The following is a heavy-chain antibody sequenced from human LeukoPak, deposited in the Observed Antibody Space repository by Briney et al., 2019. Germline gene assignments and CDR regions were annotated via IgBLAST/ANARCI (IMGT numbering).Heavy chain of an antibody. CDR1: GFTFSHYW. CDR3: ARDSSRGVFEY. V-gene: IGHV3-7*01. D-gene: IGHD3-10*01. Sequence: PGGSLRLSCAASGFTFSHYWMSWVRRAPGKGLEWVANIKHDGSQKEHVDSVKGRFTISRDNAKNSLFLQMNSLRAEDTAVYFCARDSSRGVFEYWGQGTLVTVSS. CDR2: IKHDGSQK. J-gene: IGHJ4*02.